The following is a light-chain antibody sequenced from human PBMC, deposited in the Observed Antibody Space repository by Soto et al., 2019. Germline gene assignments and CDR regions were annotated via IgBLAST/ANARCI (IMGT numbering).Light chain of an antibody. CDR2: DAS. V-gene: IGKV3-11*01. Sequence: EIVLTQSPVTLSLSPGERATLSCRASQSVSSYLAWYQQKPGQAPRLLIYDASNRAAGIPARFSGSGSGTDFTVTISSLEPEDFAVYDCQQRSNWPSTVGGGTKVEIK. CDR3: QQRSNWPST. J-gene: IGKJ4*01. CDR1: QSVSSY.